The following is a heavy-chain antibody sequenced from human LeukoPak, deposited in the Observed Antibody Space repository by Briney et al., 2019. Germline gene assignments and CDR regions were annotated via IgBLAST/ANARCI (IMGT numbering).Heavy chain of an antibody. J-gene: IGHJ4*02. Sequence: GGSLRLSCAASGFTFSSYWMSWVRQAPGKGLEWVANIIEDGSAKYYVGSVRGGFTISRDNSNNTLYLQMNSLRTEDTAVYYCGQGGLRLDYWGQGTLVTVSS. CDR3: GQGGLRLDY. V-gene: IGHV3-7*01. CDR1: GFTFSSYW. CDR2: IIEDGSAK.